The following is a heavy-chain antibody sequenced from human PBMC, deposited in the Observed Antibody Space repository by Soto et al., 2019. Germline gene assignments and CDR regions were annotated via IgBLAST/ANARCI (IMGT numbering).Heavy chain of an antibody. J-gene: IGHJ4*02. CDR3: TRASNTIFGAVINDF. D-gene: IGHD3-3*01. CDR2: IRSKAYGGTT. CDR1: GFTFGDYA. Sequence: GGSLRLSCTASGFTFGDYAMSWFRQAPGKGLEWVGFIRSKAYGGTTEYAASVKGRFTISRDDSKSIAYLQMNSLKTEDTAVYYCTRASNTIFGAVINDFWGQGTLVTVSS. V-gene: IGHV3-49*03.